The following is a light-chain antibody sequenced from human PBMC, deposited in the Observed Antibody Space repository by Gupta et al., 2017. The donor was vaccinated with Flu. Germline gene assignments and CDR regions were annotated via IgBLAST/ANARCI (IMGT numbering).Light chain of an antibody. V-gene: IGKV3-20*01. CDR1: QSINIRY. CDR3: HLHASSPVT. J-gene: IGKJ2*01. CDR2: GAS. Sequence: EIVLTQSPGTLSLSPGERATLSCRASQSINIRYLAWYQQKPGQAPRLLINGASTRATGIPDRISGSGSGTDFTLTISILDPEDFAVYCCHLHASSPVTFGQGTKLEIK.